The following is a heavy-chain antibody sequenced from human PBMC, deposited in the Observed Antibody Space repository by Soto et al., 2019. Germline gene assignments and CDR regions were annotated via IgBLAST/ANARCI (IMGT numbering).Heavy chain of an antibody. J-gene: IGHJ4*02. CDR2: ISSSGNTR. CDR1: GCTFSDSY. CDR3: ARHRGHDSPWEYFDY. D-gene: IGHD1-26*01. V-gene: IGHV3-11*01. Sequence: GGSLRLSCAASGCTFSDSYRRWVRQAPGKGLEWVSYISSSGNTRHYPDSVEGRFTTSRESAKSSLYVQMDGLRADAADGLYCARHRGHDSPWEYFDYWGQGTLVTVSS.